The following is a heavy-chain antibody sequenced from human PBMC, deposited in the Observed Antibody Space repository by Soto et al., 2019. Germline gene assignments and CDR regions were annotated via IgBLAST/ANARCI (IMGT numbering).Heavy chain of an antibody. CDR2: ISAYNGNT. J-gene: IGHJ4*02. CDR1: GYTFTSYG. Sequence: QVQLVQSGAEVKKPGASVKVSCKASGYTFTSYGISWVRQAPGQGLEWMGWISAYNGNTNYAQKLQGRVTMTTDTFTSTAHMERRSRRSDHTAGYYCARYLVGELGGYYFDYCCQGTLVTVSS. CDR3: ARYLVGELGGYYFDY. V-gene: IGHV1-18*01. D-gene: IGHD2-2*01.